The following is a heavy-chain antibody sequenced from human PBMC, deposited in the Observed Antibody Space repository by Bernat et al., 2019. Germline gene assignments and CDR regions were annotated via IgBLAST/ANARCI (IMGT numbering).Heavy chain of an antibody. Sequence: EVQLVQSGAEVKKPGESLRISCKGSGYSFTSYWISWVRQMPGKGLEWMGRIDPSDSYTNYSPSFQGHVTVRAGKSIHRDYLQWISRKASDTAMYYCAGLDTAMVNDYWGHGTLVTDS. CDR1: GYSFTSYW. D-gene: IGHD5-18*01. V-gene: IGHV5-10-1*03. CDR3: AGLDTAMVNDY. CDR2: IDPSDSYT. J-gene: IGHJ4*01.